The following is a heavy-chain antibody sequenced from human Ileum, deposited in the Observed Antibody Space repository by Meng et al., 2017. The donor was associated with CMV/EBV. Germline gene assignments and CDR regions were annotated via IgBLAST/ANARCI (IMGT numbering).Heavy chain of an antibody. D-gene: IGHD2-21*01. Sequence: VQPEDAGPGLVKPSQTLSLTFRFSGDSISSENYHWGWIRQPAGKGLEWIGQRHKNGNDNYNASLKSRVTISIDTSKNQFSLTLTSVTAADTAVYYCAIYYGGVGGRGYWAQGTLVTVSS. CDR2: RHKNGND. J-gene: IGHJ4*02. CDR3: AIYYGGVGGRGY. CDR1: GDSISSENYH. V-gene: IGHV4-61*02.